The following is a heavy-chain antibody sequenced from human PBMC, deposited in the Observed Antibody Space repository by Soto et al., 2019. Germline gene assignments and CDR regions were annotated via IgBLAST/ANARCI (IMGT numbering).Heavy chain of an antibody. CDR1: GSGFIRCG. Sequence: SVKVSCKASGSGFIRCGIQWVRQAHGQRLEWIGWIVVASGQTNYAQNFRGRVAITRDTSTATAYIELTGLTSEDTAVYFCSADRPDIGVGWWVWGQGTTVTVSS. J-gene: IGHJ6*02. D-gene: IGHD2-15*01. V-gene: IGHV1-58*02. CDR3: SADRPDIGVGWWV. CDR2: IVVASGQT.